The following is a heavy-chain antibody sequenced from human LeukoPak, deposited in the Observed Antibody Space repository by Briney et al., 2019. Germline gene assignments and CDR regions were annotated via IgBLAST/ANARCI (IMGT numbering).Heavy chain of an antibody. J-gene: IGHJ3*02. CDR1: GNTLTTYY. CDR2: INPLGGST. CDR3: ARGLYTAKDAFNI. V-gene: IGHV1-46*01. D-gene: IGHD5-18*01. Sequence: ASVKISCKASGNTLTTYYMHWVRQAPGQGLEWMGLINPLGGSTNYLQKFRGRVTLTRDTSTSTLYMEPSSLTSEDTAVYYCARGLYTAKDAFNIWGQGTMVTVSS.